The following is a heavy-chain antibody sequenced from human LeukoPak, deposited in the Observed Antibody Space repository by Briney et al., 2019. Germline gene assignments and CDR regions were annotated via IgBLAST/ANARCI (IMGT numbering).Heavy chain of an antibody. V-gene: IGHV3-74*01. CDR3: ARVPRGSYSFDY. Sequence: GGSLRLSCAASEFYWMHWVRQAPGKGLVWVSRINSDGSVTSYADSVKGRFTISRDNAMNTLYLQMNSLRADDTAVYYCARVPRGSYSFDYWGQGTLVTVSS. D-gene: IGHD1-26*01. CDR1: EFYW. J-gene: IGHJ4*02. CDR2: INSDGSVT.